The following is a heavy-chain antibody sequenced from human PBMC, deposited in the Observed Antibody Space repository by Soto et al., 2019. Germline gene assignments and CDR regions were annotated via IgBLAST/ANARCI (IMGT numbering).Heavy chain of an antibody. J-gene: IGHJ4*02. V-gene: IGHV4-4*02. CDR2: IYHSGST. Sequence: QVQLQESGPGLVKPSGTLSLTCGVSGGSIRSNNWWCWVRQPPGKGLEWIGEIYHSGSTNYNPSLKSRVTISVDKSKNQFPLKLNSVTAADTAVYYCARWGDWMPQVLWGPGTLVTVSS. CDR1: GGSIRSNNW. D-gene: IGHD1-1*01. CDR3: ARWGDWMPQVL.